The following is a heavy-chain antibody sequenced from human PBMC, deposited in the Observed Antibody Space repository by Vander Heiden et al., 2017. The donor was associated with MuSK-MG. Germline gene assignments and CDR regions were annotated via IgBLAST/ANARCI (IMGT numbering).Heavy chain of an antibody. V-gene: IGHV1-46*01. J-gene: IGHJ6*03. D-gene: IGHD6-13*01. CDR1: GYTFTSYY. CDR3: ARGYSSSWYHYYYYMDV. Sequence: QVQLVQSGAEVKKPGVSVKVSCKASGYTFTSYYMHWVRQAPGQGLEWMGIINPSGGSTSYAQKFQGRVTMTRDTSTSTVYMELSSLRSEDTAVYYCARGYSSSWYHYYYYMDVWGKGTTVTVSS. CDR2: INPSGGST.